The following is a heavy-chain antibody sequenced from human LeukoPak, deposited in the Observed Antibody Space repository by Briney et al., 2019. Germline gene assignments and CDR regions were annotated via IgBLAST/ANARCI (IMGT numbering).Heavy chain of an antibody. CDR1: GYTFTSHS. V-gene: IGHV1-46*01. Sequence: ASVKVSCKASGYTFTSHSIHWVRQAPGQGLEWMGIFNPSGGSTSYAQRFQGRLTMTRDSSTSTNYMELNSLRSEDTAVYYCARGAYISSRYYFDFWGQGTLVTVSS. CDR2: FNPSGGST. CDR3: ARGAYISSRYYFDF. D-gene: IGHD6-13*01. J-gene: IGHJ4*02.